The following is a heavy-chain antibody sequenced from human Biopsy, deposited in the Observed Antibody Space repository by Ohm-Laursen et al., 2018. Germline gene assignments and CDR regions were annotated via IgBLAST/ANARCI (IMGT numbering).Heavy chain of an antibody. V-gene: IGHV1-8*01. CDR3: ARGRLSGTRRALDI. D-gene: IGHD1-7*01. Sequence: ASVKVSCKPSGYTFINYDIHWVRQASGQGLEWMGWMNPKSGDTGYAHKFQGRVTMARNASISTANMEMSSLRSEDTAVYYCARGRLSGTRRALDIWGQGTMVTVSS. CDR2: MNPKSGDT. CDR1: GYTFINYD. J-gene: IGHJ3*02.